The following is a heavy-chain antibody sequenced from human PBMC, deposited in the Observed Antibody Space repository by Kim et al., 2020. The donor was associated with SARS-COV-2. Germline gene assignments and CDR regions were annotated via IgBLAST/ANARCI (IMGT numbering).Heavy chain of an antibody. Sequence: SETLSLTCTVSGASLNNDGYYWTWIRQHPTTGLEWIGYIYYTESTSYNPSLRNRVTISMDTSRNQFSLTLSSVTAADTAVYYCAGGGTHYFFDYWGQGILVTVSS. CDR1: GASLNNDGYY. CDR3: AGGGTHYFFDY. J-gene: IGHJ4*02. CDR2: IYYTEST. V-gene: IGHV4-31*03. D-gene: IGHD3-10*01.